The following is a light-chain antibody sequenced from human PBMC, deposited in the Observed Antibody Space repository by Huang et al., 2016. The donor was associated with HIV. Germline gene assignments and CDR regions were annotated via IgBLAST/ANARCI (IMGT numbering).Light chain of an antibody. V-gene: IGKV3-11*01. J-gene: IGKJ2*01. CDR1: QSISSY. Sequence: EIVLTQSPATLSLSPGEGATLSCRASQSISSYLAWYQHKPGQAPRLLIYDASNRATGIPARFSGGGSGTDFTLTISRREPEDFAVYYCQQRSNWPPYTFGQGTKLEIK. CDR2: DAS. CDR3: QQRSNWPPYT.